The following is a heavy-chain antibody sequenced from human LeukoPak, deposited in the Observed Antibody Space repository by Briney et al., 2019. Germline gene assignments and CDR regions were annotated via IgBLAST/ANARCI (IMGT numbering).Heavy chain of an antibody. CDR1: GFTFSSYS. D-gene: IGHD3-22*01. CDR3: ARAGGYYYDSSGYEY. V-gene: IGHV3-21*01. CDR2: ISSSSSYI. J-gene: IGHJ4*02. Sequence: AGGSLRLSCAASGFTFSSYSMNWVRQAPGKGLEWVSSISSSSSYIYYADSVKGRFTTSRDNAKNSLYLQMNSLRAEDTAVYYCARAGGYYYDSSGYEYWGQGTLVTVSS.